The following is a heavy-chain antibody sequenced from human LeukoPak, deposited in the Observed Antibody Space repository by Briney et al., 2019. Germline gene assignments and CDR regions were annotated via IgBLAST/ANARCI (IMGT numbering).Heavy chain of an antibody. CDR1: GGSISSYY. J-gene: IGHJ3*02. V-gene: IGHV4-4*07. CDR2: IYTSGST. Sequence: SETLSLTCTVSGGSISSYYWSWIRQPAGKGLEWMGRIYTSGSTNYNPSLKSRVTMSVDTSKNQFSLKLSSVSAADTAVYYCARDPSPIAFDIWGQGTMVTVSS. CDR3: ARDPSPIAFDI.